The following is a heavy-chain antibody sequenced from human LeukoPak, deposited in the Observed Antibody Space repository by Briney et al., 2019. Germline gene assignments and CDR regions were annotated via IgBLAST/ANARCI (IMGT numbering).Heavy chain of an antibody. Sequence: GGSLRLSCAASGFTISSYEMKWVRQGPGKGLEWISYISSSGSTIYYADSVKGRFTISRDNAKNSLYLQMNSLRAEDTGVYYCVRGTYSSSSHWFDPWGQGTLVTVSS. D-gene: IGHD6-13*01. V-gene: IGHV3-48*03. CDR3: VRGTYSSSSHWFDP. J-gene: IGHJ5*02. CDR2: ISSSGSTI. CDR1: GFTISSYE.